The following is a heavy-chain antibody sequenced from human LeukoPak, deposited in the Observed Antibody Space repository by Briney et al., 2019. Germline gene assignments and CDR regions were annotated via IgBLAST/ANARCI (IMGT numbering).Heavy chain of an antibody. V-gene: IGHV5-51*01. J-gene: IGHJ4*02. D-gene: IGHD6-19*01. Sequence: PGESLKISCKGSGYSFISYWIGWVRQMPGKGLEWMGIIYPGNSDTRYSPSFQGQVTISADKSISTAYLQWSGLKASDTAMYYCARGPDVAVAGASDYWGQGTLVTVSP. CDR1: GYSFISYW. CDR2: IYPGNSDT. CDR3: ARGPDVAVAGASDY.